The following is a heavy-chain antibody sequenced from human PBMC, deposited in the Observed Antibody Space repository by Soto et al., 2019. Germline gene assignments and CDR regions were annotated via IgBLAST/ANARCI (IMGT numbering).Heavy chain of an antibody. D-gene: IGHD3-10*01. CDR1: GYSIGSGYY. CDR3: ARVRGRFSGSGTHWSTFEI. J-gene: IGHJ3*02. Sequence: RSLTCGVSGYSIGSGYYWGWLRQPPGRGLEWLGTIYYSGNTLYNSSLQSRVTITLDTSKNQFSLNLNSVTAADTAVYFCARVRGRFSGSGTHWSTFEIWGQGTMVTVSS. CDR2: IYYSGNT. V-gene: IGHV4-38-2*01.